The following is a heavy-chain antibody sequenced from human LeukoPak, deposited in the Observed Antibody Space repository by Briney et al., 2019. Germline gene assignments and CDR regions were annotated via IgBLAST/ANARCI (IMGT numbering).Heavy chain of an antibody. CDR1: GGSISSYY. J-gene: IGHJ4*02. D-gene: IGHD2-2*01. CDR2: IYYSGST. Sequence: SETLSLTCTVSGGSISSYYWSWIRQPPGKGLEWIGYIYYSGSTNYNPSPKSRVTISVDTSKNQFSLKMSSVTAADTAVYYCARGYCSSTSCPPVYWGQGTLVTVSS. CDR3: ARGYCSSTSCPPVY. V-gene: IGHV4-59*01.